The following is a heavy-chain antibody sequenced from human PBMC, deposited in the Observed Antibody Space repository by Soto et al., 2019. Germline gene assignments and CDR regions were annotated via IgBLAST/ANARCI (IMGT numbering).Heavy chain of an antibody. Sequence: QLQLQESGSGLVRPSQTLSLTCAVSGGSISSGGYSWNWIRQPPGKGLEWIGYIYHSGSTLYNPSLNSRVXTXVYXSKHQFSLKLSSVTAADTAVYYCTRDQLEGNWFDPWGQGTLVTVSS. CDR1: GGSISSGGYS. V-gene: IGHV4-30-2*01. CDR2: IYHSGST. D-gene: IGHD1-1*01. J-gene: IGHJ5*02. CDR3: TRDQLEGNWFDP.